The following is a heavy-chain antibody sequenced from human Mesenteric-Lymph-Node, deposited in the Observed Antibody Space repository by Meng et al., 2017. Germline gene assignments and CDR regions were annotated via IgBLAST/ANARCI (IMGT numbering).Heavy chain of an antibody. Sequence: EVQRVGAGGGGGQPGGSRRRSCAASGFSFSNYWMHWVRQAPGKGLVWVSFINTDGSNTAYADSVKGRFTISRDNAKNTLYLQMNSLRVEDTAIYYCADITAGFWGQGTLVTVSS. J-gene: IGHJ4*02. CDR1: GFSFSNYW. D-gene: IGHD3-10*01. V-gene: IGHV3-74*01. CDR2: INTDGSNT. CDR3: ADITAGF.